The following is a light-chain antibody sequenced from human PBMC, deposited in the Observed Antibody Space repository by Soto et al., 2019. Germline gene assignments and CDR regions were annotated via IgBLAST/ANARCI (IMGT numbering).Light chain of an antibody. CDR3: QQYNHWPV. V-gene: IGKV3-15*01. J-gene: IGKJ1*01. Sequence: VFAQYPTPPALSPWRGCIFPFRASQSVTSNLAWFQHKPRQSPRLLISGASTGASGIPPRFSGSGSGTEFTLTIHRLKSADCAVYYSQQYNHWPVFGQGTKVDIK. CDR2: GAS. CDR1: QSVTSN.